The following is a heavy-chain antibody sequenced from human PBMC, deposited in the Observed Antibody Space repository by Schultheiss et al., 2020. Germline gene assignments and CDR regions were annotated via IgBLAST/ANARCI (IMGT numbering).Heavy chain of an antibody. CDR1: GGSISSSSYY. V-gene: IGHV4-39*01. CDR3: ASLLRRYYYGMDV. D-gene: IGHD3-16*01. J-gene: IGHJ6*02. CDR2: IYYSGST. Sequence: SETLSLTCTVSGGSISSSSYYWGWIRQPPGKGLEWIGSIYYSGSTYYNPSLKSRVTISVDTSKNQFSLKLSSVTAADTAVYYCASLLRRYYYGMDVWGQGTTVTVSS.